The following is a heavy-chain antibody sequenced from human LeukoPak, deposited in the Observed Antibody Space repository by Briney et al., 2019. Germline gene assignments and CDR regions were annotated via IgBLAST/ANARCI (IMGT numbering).Heavy chain of an antibody. CDR1: GFTFSSYA. CDR3: AKSVKWFLEGRYYMGV. Sequence: GGSLRLSCAASGFTFSSYAMSWDRQAPGKGLEWVSGISGSGGSTYYADSVKGWFTISRDNSKNTLYLQMNSLRAEDTAVYYCAKSVKWFLEGRYYMGVWGKGTTVTVSS. D-gene: IGHD3/OR15-3a*01. J-gene: IGHJ6*03. CDR2: ISGSGGST. V-gene: IGHV3-23*01.